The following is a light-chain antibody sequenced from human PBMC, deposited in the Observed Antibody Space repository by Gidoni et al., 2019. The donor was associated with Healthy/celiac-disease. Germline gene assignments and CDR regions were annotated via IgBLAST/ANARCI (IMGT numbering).Light chain of an antibody. V-gene: IGKV3-11*01. CDR3: QQRSNWPPLT. J-gene: IGKJ4*01. CDR1: QSVSSY. CDR2: DAS. Sequence: EIVLTQSPATLSLSPGERATLSCRASQSVSSYLAWYQQKPGQAPRLLIYDASNRATGIPARFSGSGSGTAFTLTISSLEPEDFAVYYCQQRSNWPPLTFXXXTKVEIK.